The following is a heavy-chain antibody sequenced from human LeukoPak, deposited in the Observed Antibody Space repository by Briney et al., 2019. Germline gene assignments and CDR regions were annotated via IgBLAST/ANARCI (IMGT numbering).Heavy chain of an antibody. V-gene: IGHV1-2*06. CDR2: INPNSGGT. J-gene: IGHJ4*02. CDR1: GYTFTGYY. D-gene: IGHD6-13*01. CDR3: ARENPGIAAAVDY. Sequence: GASVKVSCKASGYTFTGYYMHWVRQAPGQGLEWMGRINPNSGGTNYAQKFQGRVTMTRDTSISTAYMELSRLRSDDTAVYYCARENPGIAAAVDYWGQGTLVTVSS.